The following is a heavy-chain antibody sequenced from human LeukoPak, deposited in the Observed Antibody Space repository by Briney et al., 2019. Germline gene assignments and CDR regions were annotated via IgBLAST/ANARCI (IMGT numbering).Heavy chain of an antibody. CDR3: ARDAGGRSIGSSWYDY. CDR2: IIPIFGIA. V-gene: IGHV1-69*04. CDR1: GGTFSSYA. J-gene: IGHJ4*02. Sequence: SVKVSCKASGGTFSSYAISWVRQAPGQGLEWMGRIIPIFGIANYAQKFQGRVTITADKSTSTAYMELSSLRAEDTAVYYCARDAGGRSIGSSWYDYWGQGTLVTVSS. D-gene: IGHD6-13*01.